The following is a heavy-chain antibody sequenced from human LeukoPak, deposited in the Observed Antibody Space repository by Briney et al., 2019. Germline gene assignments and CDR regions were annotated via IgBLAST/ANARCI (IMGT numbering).Heavy chain of an antibody. Sequence: GASVKVSRKASGYIFTSYGIGWVRQAPGQGLEWMGWISAYNGNTNYAQKLQGRVTMTTDKSTSTVYMDLRSLRSDDTAVYYCARLTTVAYNWFDLWGQGTLVTVSS. D-gene: IGHD4-11*01. CDR2: ISAYNGNT. J-gene: IGHJ5*02. CDR1: GYIFTSYG. CDR3: ARLTTVAYNWFDL. V-gene: IGHV1-18*01.